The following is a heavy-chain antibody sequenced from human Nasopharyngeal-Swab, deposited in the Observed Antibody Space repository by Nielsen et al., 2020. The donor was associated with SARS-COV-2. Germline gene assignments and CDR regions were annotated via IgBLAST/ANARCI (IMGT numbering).Heavy chain of an antibody. D-gene: IGHD5-18*01. Sequence: GASLKISCAASGFTFSNYAIHWVRQAPGKGLEWAGVISYDGSNKDYADSVKGRFTVSRDNPKDTLYLQMNSLRTEDTAVYYCARTQAGYSYVVYYYGMDVWGQGTTVTVSS. CDR3: ARTQAGYSYVVYYYGMDV. CDR1: GFTFSNYA. V-gene: IGHV3-30*04. CDR2: ISYDGSNK. J-gene: IGHJ6*02.